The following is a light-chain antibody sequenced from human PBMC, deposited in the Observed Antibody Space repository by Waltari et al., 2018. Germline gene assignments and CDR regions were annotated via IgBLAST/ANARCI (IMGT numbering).Light chain of an antibody. V-gene: IGKV1-33*01. Sequence: IQMTLSPTPLPASVGDSATTTCQASRDISTCLNWYQQKPGRAPNLLIYDASILETGVPSRVSGSGSGTLFSLTISGLQTDDIGAYFCQQCDDVPFTFGPGTKVEMK. CDR2: DAS. CDR1: RDISTC. J-gene: IGKJ3*01. CDR3: QQCDDVPFT.